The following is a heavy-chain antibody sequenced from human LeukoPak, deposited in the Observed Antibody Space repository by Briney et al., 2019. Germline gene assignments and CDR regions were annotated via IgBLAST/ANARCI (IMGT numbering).Heavy chain of an antibody. V-gene: IGHV3-7*01. D-gene: IGHD3-10*02. CDR2: IKLDGSEQ. Sequence: GSLRLSCADSGLTISNNWMSWVRQAPGKGLEWVANIKLDGSEQYYVDSVKGRFTISRDNGKNLLYLQMNSLRAEDTAVYYCAELGITMIGGVWGKGTTVTISS. J-gene: IGHJ6*04. CDR3: AELGITMIGGV. CDR1: GLTISNNW.